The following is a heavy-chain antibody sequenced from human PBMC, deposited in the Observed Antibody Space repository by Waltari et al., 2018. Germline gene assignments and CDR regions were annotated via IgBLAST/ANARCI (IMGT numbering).Heavy chain of an antibody. Sequence: QLQLQESGPGLVKPSETLSLPCTVSGGSIRSASYYWGWIRQPPGKGLEWIGSFYQTGSTYYNPSLRSRVTISIDTSRDQFSLKLRSVTAADTAVYYCVRKSYDGWGSLDYWGQGTLVTVSS. J-gene: IGHJ4*02. CDR2: FYQTGST. V-gene: IGHV4-39*01. CDR1: GGSIRSASYY. D-gene: IGHD3-3*01. CDR3: VRKSYDGWGSLDY.